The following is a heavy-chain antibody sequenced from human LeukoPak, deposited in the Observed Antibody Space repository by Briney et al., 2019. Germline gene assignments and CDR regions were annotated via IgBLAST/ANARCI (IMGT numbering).Heavy chain of an antibody. CDR3: AKDGITGAAAGSEPPGYYVDV. CDR2: ISGSGGST. V-gene: IGHV3-23*01. Sequence: PRGSLRLSCAASGFTFSSYAMSWVRQAPGKGLEWVSAISGSGGSTYYAGSVKGRFTISRDNSKNTLYLQMNSLRAEDTAVYYCAKDGITGAAAGSEPPGYYVDVWGKGTTVTVSS. CDR1: GFTFSSYA. D-gene: IGHD6-13*01. J-gene: IGHJ6*03.